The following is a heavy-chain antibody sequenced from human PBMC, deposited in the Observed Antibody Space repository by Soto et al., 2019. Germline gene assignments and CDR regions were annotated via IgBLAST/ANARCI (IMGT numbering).Heavy chain of an antibody. D-gene: IGHD3-3*01. V-gene: IGHV3-30-3*01. CDR3: ARVGLLGHYDFWSGPQR. J-gene: IGHJ4*02. CDR2: ISYDGSNK. Sequence: QVPLVESGGGVVQPGRSLRLSCAASGFTFSSYAMHWVRQAPGKGLEWVAVISYDGSNKYYADSVKGRFTISRDNSKNTLYLQMNSLRAEDTAVYYCARVGLLGHYDFWSGPQRWGQGTLVTVSS. CDR1: GFTFSSYA.